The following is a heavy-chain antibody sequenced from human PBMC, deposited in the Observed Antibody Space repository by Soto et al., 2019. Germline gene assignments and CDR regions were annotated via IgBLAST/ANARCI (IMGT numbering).Heavy chain of an antibody. J-gene: IGHJ5*02. CDR1: GGSISSYY. D-gene: IGHD1-1*01. V-gene: IGHV4-59*01. CDR3: ARAWKGTFDP. Sequence: SETLSLTCTVSGGSISSYYWSWIRQPPGKGLEWIGYIYYSGSTNYNPSLKSRVTISVDTSKNQFSLKLSSVTAADTAVYYCARAWKGTFDPWGQGTLVTVS. CDR2: IYYSGST.